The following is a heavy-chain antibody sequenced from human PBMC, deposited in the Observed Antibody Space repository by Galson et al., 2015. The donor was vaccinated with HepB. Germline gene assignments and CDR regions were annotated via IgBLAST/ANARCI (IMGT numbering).Heavy chain of an antibody. V-gene: IGHV1-46*01. CDR3: ARMGIVRASKANFYGMDV. CDR2: INPSGGST. D-gene: IGHD1-26*01. CDR1: GSTFTNYY. Sequence: SVTVSCKASGSTFTNYYMHWVRQAPGQGLEWMGTINPSGGSTSNAQDFQGRVTMTRDMSTSTVYMELRSLRSKDTAVYYCARMGIVRASKANFYGMDVWGQGTTVTVSS. J-gene: IGHJ6*02.